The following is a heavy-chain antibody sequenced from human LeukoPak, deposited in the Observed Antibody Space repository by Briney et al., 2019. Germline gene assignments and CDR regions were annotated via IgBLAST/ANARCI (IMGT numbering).Heavy chain of an antibody. D-gene: IGHD1-26*01. V-gene: IGHV1-2*02. CDR3: ARGGTDEYFQH. J-gene: IGHJ1*01. CDR1: GYTFSGYY. Sequence: ASVKVSCKGSGYTFSGYYMHWLRQATGQGLEWMGWINPNSGGTIYEQKFQGRVTMTRDTSITTAYMELSGLRSDDTAVYYCARGGTDEYFQHWGQGTLVTVSS. CDR2: INPNSGGT.